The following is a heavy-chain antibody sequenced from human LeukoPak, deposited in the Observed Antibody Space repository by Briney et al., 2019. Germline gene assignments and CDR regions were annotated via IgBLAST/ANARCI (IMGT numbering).Heavy chain of an antibody. Sequence: PGRSLRLSCAASGFTFTSYAMRWVRQAPGKCLEWVSAISGSVGSTYYADSVKGRFTISRDNSKNTLYLQMTSLRAEDTAVYYCAKDELLWFGESPHWFDPWGQGTLVTVSS. CDR2: ISGSVGST. CDR3: AKDELLWFGESPHWFDP. D-gene: IGHD3-10*01. J-gene: IGHJ5*02. CDR1: GFTFTSYA. V-gene: IGHV3-23*01.